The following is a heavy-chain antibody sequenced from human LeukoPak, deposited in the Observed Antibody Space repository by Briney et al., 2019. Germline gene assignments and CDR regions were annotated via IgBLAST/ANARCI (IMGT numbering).Heavy chain of an antibody. CDR1: GFTFTSSA. CDR2: IVVGSGNT. J-gene: IGHJ5*02. V-gene: IGHV1-58*02. D-gene: IGHD3-10*01. CDR3: VADPRGIGSNWFDP. Sequence: SVKVSCKASGFTFTSSAMQWVRQARGQRLEGIGWIVVGSGNTNYAQKFQERVTITRDMSTSTAYMELSSLRSEDTAVYYCVADPRGIGSNWFDPWGQGTLVTVSS.